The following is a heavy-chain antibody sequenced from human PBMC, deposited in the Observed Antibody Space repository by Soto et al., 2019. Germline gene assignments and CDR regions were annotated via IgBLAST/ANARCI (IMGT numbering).Heavy chain of an antibody. CDR3: ARGLATLPVFAFDI. D-gene: IGHD6-6*01. V-gene: IGHV2-5*01. CDR1: GFSLSTSGVG. J-gene: IGHJ3*02. Sequence: QGTLKESGPTLVKPTQPLTLTCSFSGFSLSTSGVGVGWIRQSPGKSLEWPALIYWSGDEHYRPSLKSSLTIIKDTAKNHVVLIMTDMDPVDTATYYCARGLATLPVFAFDIWGQGTMVTVSS. CDR2: IYWSGDE.